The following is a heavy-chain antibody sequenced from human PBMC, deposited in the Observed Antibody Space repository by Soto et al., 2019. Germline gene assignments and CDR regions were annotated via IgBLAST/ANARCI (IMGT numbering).Heavy chain of an antibody. CDR2: IWYDGSNE. Sequence: QVQLVESGGGVVQPGRSLRLSCAASGFTFSSYGMHWVRQAPGKGLEWVAVIWYDGSNEYYADSVKGRFTVSRDNSKNTLYLQMNILRAEYTAVYYCARDGSEGSYDFWSGYRPHDAFDIWGQGTMVTVSS. J-gene: IGHJ3*02. CDR1: GFTFSSYG. V-gene: IGHV3-33*01. D-gene: IGHD3-3*01. CDR3: ARDGSEGSYDFWSGYRPHDAFDI.